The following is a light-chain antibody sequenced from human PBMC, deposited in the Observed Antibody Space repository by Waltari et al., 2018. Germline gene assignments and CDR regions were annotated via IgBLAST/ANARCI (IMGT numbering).Light chain of an antibody. Sequence: DLVLTQSPVALAVTLGHSASIPCTSSQTLLNTDGNVYLNWFPQRPGPSPRRLIYQVAKRDSGVPDRFRGSGSHTDFTLTITRVEAEDVGVYFCMQGVRPWTFGQGTRVEIK. CDR1: QTLLNTDGNVY. J-gene: IGKJ1*01. CDR3: MQGVRPWT. V-gene: IGKV2-30*01. CDR2: QVA.